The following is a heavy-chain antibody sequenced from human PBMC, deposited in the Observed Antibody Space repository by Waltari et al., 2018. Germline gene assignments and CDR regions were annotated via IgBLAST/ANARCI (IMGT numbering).Heavy chain of an antibody. CDR2: IHYIGDT. Sequence: QLQLQESGPGLVEPSETLSLTCTSSGDSIAINHYYWGWIRQPRGTGLQWIGSIHYIGDTYYSSSLKSRVIISVDTSNNQFSLRLTSVTAADTVIYFCARNQRGWFDAFEIWGQGTAVTVSS. CDR1: GDSIAINHYY. V-gene: IGHV4-39*07. D-gene: IGHD6-19*01. J-gene: IGHJ3*02. CDR3: ARNQRGWFDAFEI.